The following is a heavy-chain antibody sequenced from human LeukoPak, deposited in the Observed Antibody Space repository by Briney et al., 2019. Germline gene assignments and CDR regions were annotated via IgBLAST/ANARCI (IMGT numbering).Heavy chain of an antibody. CDR1: GFTFSSYG. D-gene: IGHD3-10*01. Sequence: GRSLRLSCAASGFTFSSYGMHWVRQAPGKGLEWVAVIWYDGSNKYYADSVKGRFTISRDNSKNTLYLQMNSLRAEDTAVYYCARRSTGTMVRGVIDYWGQGTLVTVSS. CDR3: ARRSTGTMVRGVIDY. J-gene: IGHJ4*02. CDR2: IWYDGSNK. V-gene: IGHV3-33*01.